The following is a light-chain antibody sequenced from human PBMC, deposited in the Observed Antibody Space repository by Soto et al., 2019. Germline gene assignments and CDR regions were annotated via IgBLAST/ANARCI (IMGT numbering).Light chain of an antibody. CDR1: SSNIGTSS. J-gene: IGLJ1*01. V-gene: IGLV1-44*01. CDR2: TTN. CDR3: AAWDDSLNGHV. Sequence: QSALTQPHSASGTPGQRVTIFCSGSSSNIGTSSVHWFQQLPGTAPKLLISTTNQRPSGVPERFSGSKSGTSASLATSGLQSEDEADYYCAAWDDSLNGHVFGTGTKVTVL.